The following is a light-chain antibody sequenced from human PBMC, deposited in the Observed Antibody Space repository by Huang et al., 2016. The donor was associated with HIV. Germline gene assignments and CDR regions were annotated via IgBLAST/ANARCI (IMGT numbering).Light chain of an antibody. J-gene: IGKJ4*01. CDR1: QTILYSSKNKNY. CDR2: WAS. Sequence: DIVMTQSPDSLAVSLGERATVNCKSSQTILYSSKNKNYLAWYQQKPGQPPKLLIYWASTRESGVPDRFSGSGSGTDFTLTISSLQAEDVAVYYCQQYFETPLTFGGGTRWRSN. V-gene: IGKV4-1*01. CDR3: QQYFETPLT.